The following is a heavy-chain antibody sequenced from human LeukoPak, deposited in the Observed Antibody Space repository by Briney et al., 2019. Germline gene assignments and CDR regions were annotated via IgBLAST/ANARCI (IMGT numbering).Heavy chain of an antibody. Sequence: SETLSLTCAVYGGSFSGYYWSWIRQPPGKGLEWIGEINHSGSTNYNPSLKSRVSISVDTSKNHFSLNLSSVTAADTAVYYCAREGEYCIKGVCFNWFDPWGQGTLVTVSS. CDR1: GGSFSGYY. D-gene: IGHD2-8*01. J-gene: IGHJ5*02. CDR3: AREGEYCIKGVCFNWFDP. CDR2: INHSGST. V-gene: IGHV4-34*01.